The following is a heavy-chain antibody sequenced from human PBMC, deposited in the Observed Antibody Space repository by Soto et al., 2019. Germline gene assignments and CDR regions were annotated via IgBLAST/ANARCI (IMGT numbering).Heavy chain of an antibody. D-gene: IGHD6-6*01. CDR3: AKAGHSSSTEWANWFDP. J-gene: IGHJ5*02. V-gene: IGHV4-31*03. Sequence: PSETLSLTCTVAGGSISSSGGYYWSWIRQRPGKGLEWIGYIYHSGNTYYNPSLKSRVSISVDTSRNQFSLKLNSVTAADTAVYYCAKAGHSSSTEWANWFDPWCQGTLVTVSS. CDR2: IYHSGNT. CDR1: GGSISSSGGYY.